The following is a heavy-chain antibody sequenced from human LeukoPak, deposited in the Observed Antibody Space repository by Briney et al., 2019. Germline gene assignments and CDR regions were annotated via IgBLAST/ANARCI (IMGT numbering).Heavy chain of an antibody. CDR1: GGSFSDYY. D-gene: IGHD3-9*01. Sequence: SETLSLTCAVYGGSFSDYYWSWIRQPPGKGLEWIGEINHSGSTNYNPSLKSRVTISVDKSKNQFSLKLSSVTAADTAVYYCARTVPDYDILTGYYTILNWFDPWGQGTLVTVSS. V-gene: IGHV4-34*01. CDR2: INHSGST. CDR3: ARTVPDYDILTGYYTILNWFDP. J-gene: IGHJ5*02.